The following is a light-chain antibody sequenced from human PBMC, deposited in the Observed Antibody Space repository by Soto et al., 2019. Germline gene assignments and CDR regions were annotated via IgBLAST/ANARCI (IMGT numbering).Light chain of an antibody. CDR1: QTISKY. J-gene: IGKJ1*01. CDR2: GAS. CDR3: QQSYSTPRK. Sequence: DIQMTQSPSSLSASVGDRVSIPCRASQTISKYLNWYQQKPGKAPKPLIYGASILQSGVPSRFSGSGSGTGFTLTISSLQPEDFATYYCQQSYSTPRKFGQGTKVDIK. V-gene: IGKV1-39*01.